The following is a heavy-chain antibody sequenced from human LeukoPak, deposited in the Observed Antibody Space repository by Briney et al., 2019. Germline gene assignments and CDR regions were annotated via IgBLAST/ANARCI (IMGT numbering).Heavy chain of an antibody. CDR3: ARGGFSGYYFNPFDY. D-gene: IGHD3-22*01. Sequence: SETLSLTCAVYGGSFSGYYWSWIRQPPGKGLEWIGYIYYSGSTNYNPSLKSRVTISVDTSKNQFSLKLSSVTAADTAVYYCARGGFSGYYFNPFDYWGQGTLVTVSS. CDR1: GGSFSGYY. J-gene: IGHJ4*02. CDR2: IYYSGST. V-gene: IGHV4-59*01.